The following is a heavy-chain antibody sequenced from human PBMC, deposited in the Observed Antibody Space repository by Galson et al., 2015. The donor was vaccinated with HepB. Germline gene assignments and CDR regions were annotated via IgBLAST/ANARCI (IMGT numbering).Heavy chain of an antibody. J-gene: IGHJ4*02. CDR3: ATDPVTGTIDY. CDR1: GYTFTDYH. V-gene: IGHV1-69-2*01. D-gene: IGHD1-20*01. CDR2: VDPEDGET. Sequence: VKVSCKVSGYTFTDYHMHWVQQAPGKGLEWMGLVDPEDGETIYAEKFQGRVTITADTSTDTAYMELSSLRSEDTAVYYCATDPVTGTIDYWGQGTLVTVSS.